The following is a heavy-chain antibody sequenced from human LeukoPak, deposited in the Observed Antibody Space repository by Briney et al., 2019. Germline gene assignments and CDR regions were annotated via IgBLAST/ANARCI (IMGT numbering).Heavy chain of an antibody. CDR2: IITIFGTA. V-gene: IGHV1-69*05. Sequence: SVTVSCKPSGGTFSSYTISWVRQAPGQGLEWMGGIITIFGTAIYAQKFQGRVSITTDESTSTAFMELSSLRSEDTAVYYCARERYGSGSLYLDYWGQGTLVTVSS. D-gene: IGHD3-10*01. CDR3: ARERYGSGSLYLDY. J-gene: IGHJ4*02. CDR1: GGTFSSYT.